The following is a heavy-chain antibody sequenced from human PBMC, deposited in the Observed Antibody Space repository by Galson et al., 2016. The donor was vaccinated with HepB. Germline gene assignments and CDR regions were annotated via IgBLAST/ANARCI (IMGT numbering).Heavy chain of an antibody. D-gene: IGHD3-3*01. V-gene: IGHV1-18*01. J-gene: IGHJ4*02. CDR3: ARVEGSTIFGVVITPYYFDY. CDR1: GYSFTSYG. CDR2: ISVYDANT. Sequence: SVKVSCKASGYSFTSYGISWVRQAPGQGLEWMGWISVYDANTNYAHKLQGRVTMNTDTSTSTAYMELRSLRSDDTAVYYCARVEGSTIFGVVITPYYFDYWRQGTLVTVSS.